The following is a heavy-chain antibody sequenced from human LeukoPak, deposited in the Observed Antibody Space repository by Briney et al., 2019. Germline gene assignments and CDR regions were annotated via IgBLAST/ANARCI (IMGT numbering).Heavy chain of an antibody. Sequence: GGSLRLSCAASGFNVSNNYMHWVRQAPGERLEWVSVTYSSRTTYYADSVKGRFTISRDNSKKALYLQMNSLSAEDTAVYYSARALNTELDYGDYDAGDYYYYYGMDVWGQGTTVTVSS. CDR2: TYSSRTT. J-gene: IGHJ6*02. CDR1: GFNVSNNY. V-gene: IGHV3-66*01. D-gene: IGHD4-17*01. CDR3: ARALNTELDYGDYDAGDYYYYYGMDV.